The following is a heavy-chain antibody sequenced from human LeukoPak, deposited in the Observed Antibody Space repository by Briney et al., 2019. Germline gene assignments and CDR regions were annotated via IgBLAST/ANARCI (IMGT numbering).Heavy chain of an antibody. Sequence: ASVKVSCKTSGYTFTGYYIHWVRQAPGQGLEWMGWMNPNSGGTKYAQSFQGRVTMTRDTSISTAYMELRSLRSDDTAVYYCARARFFRGSGSYYDDWGQGTLVTVSS. D-gene: IGHD3-10*01. J-gene: IGHJ4*02. CDR3: ARARFFRGSGSYYDD. CDR1: GYTFTGYY. V-gene: IGHV1-2*02. CDR2: MNPNSGGT.